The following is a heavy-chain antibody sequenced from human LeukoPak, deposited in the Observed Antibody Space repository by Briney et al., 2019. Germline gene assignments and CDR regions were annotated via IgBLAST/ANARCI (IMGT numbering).Heavy chain of an antibody. Sequence: SETLSLTCTVSGGSISSYYWSWIRQPAGKGLEWIGRIYTSGSTNYNPSLKSRGTMSVNTSKNQFSLKLSSVTAADTAVYYCAREGGDPYSPYYSMDVWGKGTTVTVSS. D-gene: IGHD2-15*01. V-gene: IGHV4-4*07. CDR1: GGSISSYY. CDR3: AREGGDPYSPYYSMDV. CDR2: IYTSGST. J-gene: IGHJ6*03.